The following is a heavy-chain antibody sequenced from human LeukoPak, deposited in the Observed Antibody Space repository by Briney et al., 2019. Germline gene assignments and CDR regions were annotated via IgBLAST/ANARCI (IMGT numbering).Heavy chain of an antibody. CDR3: ARAPVGAAFDL. D-gene: IGHD3-16*01. CDR2: IYDTGST. CDR1: GFTFSSYA. Sequence: GSLRLSCAASGFTFSSYAMSWIRQSPGKALEWIGNIYDTGSTSSDPSLKSRVTMSRDTPKNQFSLKLTSVTAADTAVYYCARAPVGAAFDLWGQGTMVTVSS. V-gene: IGHV4-59*12. J-gene: IGHJ3*01.